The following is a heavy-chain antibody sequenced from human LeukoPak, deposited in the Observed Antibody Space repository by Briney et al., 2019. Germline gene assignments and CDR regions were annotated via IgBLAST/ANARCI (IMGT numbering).Heavy chain of an antibody. J-gene: IGHJ5*02. V-gene: IGHV3-9*01. Sequence: PGRSLRLSCAAPGFTFDDYAMHWVRQAPGKGLEWVSGISWNSGSIGYADSVKGRFTISRDNSKNTLYLQMNSLRAEDTAVYYCARDPRGQSITIFGVVIRLDPWGQGTLVTVSS. D-gene: IGHD3-3*01. CDR2: ISWNSGSI. CDR1: GFTFDDYA. CDR3: ARDPRGQSITIFGVVIRLDP.